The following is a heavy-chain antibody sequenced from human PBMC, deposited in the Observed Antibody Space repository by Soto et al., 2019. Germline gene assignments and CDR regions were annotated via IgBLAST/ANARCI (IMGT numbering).Heavy chain of an antibody. CDR2: IYYRGST. Sequence: QVQLQESGPGLVKASQTLSLTCSVSDDSITGGGYYWSWIRQHPAKGLEWIGSIYYRGSTYYNPSLRSRGTISLDPSQAQLSLRLTSLTAADTATYYCARGGSGTYHVWGQGTLVTVSS. J-gene: IGHJ4*02. V-gene: IGHV4-31*02. CDR3: ARGGSGTYHV. CDR1: DDSITGGGYY. D-gene: IGHD3-10*01.